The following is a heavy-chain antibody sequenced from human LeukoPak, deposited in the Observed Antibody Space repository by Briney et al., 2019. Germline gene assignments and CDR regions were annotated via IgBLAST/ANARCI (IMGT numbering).Heavy chain of an antibody. V-gene: IGHV3-21*01. CDR2: ISSSSSYI. D-gene: IGHD4-17*01. Sequence: GGSLRLSCAASGFTFSSYNMNWVRQAPGKGLEWVSSISSSSSYIYYADSVKGRFTISRDNAKNSLYLQMNSLRAEDTAVYYCATAGDGDQHLFDYWGQGTLVTVSS. CDR1: GFTFSSYN. J-gene: IGHJ4*02. CDR3: ATAGDGDQHLFDY.